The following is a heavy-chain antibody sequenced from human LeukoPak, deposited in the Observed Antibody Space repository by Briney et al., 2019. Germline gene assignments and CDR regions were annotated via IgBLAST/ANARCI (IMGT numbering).Heavy chain of an antibody. V-gene: IGHV3-23*01. CDR3: SKSDY. Sequence: GGSLRLSCAPSGFSFSSYTMNWVRQAPGKGLEWVSASSGGRTYYADSVQGRFTISRDYSHNTLFLQMNSLRAEDTAVYYCSKSDYWGQGTLVTVSS. J-gene: IGHJ4*02. CDR1: GFSFSSYT. CDR2: SSGGRT.